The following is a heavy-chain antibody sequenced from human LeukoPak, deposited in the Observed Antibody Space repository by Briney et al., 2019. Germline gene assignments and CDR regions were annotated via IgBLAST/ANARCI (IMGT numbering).Heavy chain of an antibody. Sequence: SETLSLTCTVSGDSIINYYWSWIRRPAGKGLEWIGRINTSGSTNYNPSLKSRVTMSVDTSRDQFSLKLSSVTAADTAVYYCAGDSYYDSANLFYWGQGALVTVSS. V-gene: IGHV4-4*07. J-gene: IGHJ4*02. CDR1: GDSIINYY. CDR3: AGDSYYDSANLFY. D-gene: IGHD3-22*01. CDR2: INTSGST.